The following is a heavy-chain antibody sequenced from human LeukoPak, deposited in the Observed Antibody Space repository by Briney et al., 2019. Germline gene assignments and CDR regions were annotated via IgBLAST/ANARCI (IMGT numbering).Heavy chain of an antibody. V-gene: IGHV3-23*01. CDR2: ISGSGGST. CDR1: GFTFSSYA. CDR3: AKAVYYYDSSGYYYGY. D-gene: IGHD3-22*01. Sequence: GGSLRLSCAASGFTFSSYAMSWVRQAPGKGLEWVSAISGSGGSTYYADSVKGRFTISRDNSKNTLYLQMNSLRAEDTAVYYCAKAVYYYDSSGYYYGYWGQGTLVTVSS. J-gene: IGHJ4*02.